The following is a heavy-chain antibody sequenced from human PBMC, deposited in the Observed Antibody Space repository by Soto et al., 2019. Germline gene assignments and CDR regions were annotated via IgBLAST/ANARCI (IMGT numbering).Heavy chain of an antibody. CDR3: ARDRSAGCGGDCPLDC. Sequence: QEKLVESGGGVVQPGRSLRLSCAASGFIFKNFGMHWVRQAPGEGLEWLTVTSYDGSETYYAESVKGRFTVSRDNSKNTMYLQMESLSVEDTAVYYCARDRSAGCGGDCPLDCWGQGTPVTVSS. D-gene: IGHD2-21*02. CDR1: GFIFKNFG. CDR2: TSYDGSET. V-gene: IGHV3-30*03. J-gene: IGHJ4*02.